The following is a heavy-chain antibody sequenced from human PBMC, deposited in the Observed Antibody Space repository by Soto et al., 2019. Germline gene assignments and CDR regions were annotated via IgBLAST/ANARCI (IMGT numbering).Heavy chain of an antibody. V-gene: IGHV4-4*02. D-gene: IGHD1-1*01. CDR3: ARHAAYDPDC. J-gene: IGHJ4*02. CDR1: GASVSSGQW. CDR2: IHHSVGT. Sequence: QVRLQESGPGLVRPSGTLSLTCAVSGASVSSGQWWSWVRQSPGKGLEWIGEIHHSVGTNYNPSLKSRVIISVDKSNNQLSLSLTSVTAADTAVYYCARHAAYDPDCWGQGTLVTVSS.